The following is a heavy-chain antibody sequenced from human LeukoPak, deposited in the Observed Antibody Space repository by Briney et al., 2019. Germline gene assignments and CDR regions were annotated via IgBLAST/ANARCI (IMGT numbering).Heavy chain of an antibody. CDR1: RFTFSNYG. Sequence: GGSLRLSCAASRFTFSNYGMHWVRQAPGKGLEWVAVIWYDGSNKYYADSVKGRFTISRDNSKNTLYLQMNSLRAEDTAVYYCARRRYNWNAIDYWGQGTLVTVSS. V-gene: IGHV3-33*01. CDR2: IWYDGSNK. J-gene: IGHJ4*02. D-gene: IGHD1-20*01. CDR3: ARRRYNWNAIDY.